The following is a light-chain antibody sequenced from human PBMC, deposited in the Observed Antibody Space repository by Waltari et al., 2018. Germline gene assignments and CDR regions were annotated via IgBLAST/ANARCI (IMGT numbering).Light chain of an antibody. CDR2: SNN. CDR1: SSTIGSKS. CDR3: ATWDDSLNGL. Sequence: SVLTQPPSVSGTPGQRVSISCSGSSSTIGSKSVNWYQQVPGTAPKLLIYSNNQRPSGVPDRCSGSKSGTSASLAISGLQSEDEADYYCATWDDSLNGLFGGGTKLTVL. J-gene: IGLJ2*01. V-gene: IGLV1-44*01.